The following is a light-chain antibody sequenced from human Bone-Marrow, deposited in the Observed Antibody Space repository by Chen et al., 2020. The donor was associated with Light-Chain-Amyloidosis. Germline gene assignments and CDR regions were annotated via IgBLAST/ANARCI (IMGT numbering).Light chain of an antibody. CDR2: DAA. CDR3: QQRSNWRSLT. V-gene: IGKV3-11*01. CDR1: QSVSSY. Sequence: EIVLTQSPATLSLSPGERATLSCRASQSVSSYLAWYQQEPGQAHRLLIYDAANRATGIPARFSGSGSGTGFTLTISSLEPEDFAVYYCQQRSNWRSLTFGGGTKVEIK. J-gene: IGKJ4*01.